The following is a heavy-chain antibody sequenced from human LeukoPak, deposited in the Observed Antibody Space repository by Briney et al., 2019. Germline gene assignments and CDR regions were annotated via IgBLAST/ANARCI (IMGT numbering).Heavy chain of an antibody. CDR2: ISGSGDNT. CDR3: ATSPTFDP. J-gene: IGHJ5*02. CDR1: GFTFSSYA. V-gene: IGHV3-23*01. Sequence: PGGSLRLSCAASGFTFSSYAMSWVRQAPGKGLEWVSAISGSGDNTYYADSVKGRFTISRDNSKNTLYLQMNNLRAEDTAAYYCATSPTFDPWGQGTLVTVSS.